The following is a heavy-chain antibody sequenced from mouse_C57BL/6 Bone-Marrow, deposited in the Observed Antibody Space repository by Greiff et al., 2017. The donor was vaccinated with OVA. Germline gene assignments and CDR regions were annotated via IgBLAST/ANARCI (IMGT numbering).Heavy chain of an antibody. V-gene: IGHV1-47*01. D-gene: IGHD2-4*01. Sequence: VQLVESGAELVKPGASVKMSCKASGYTFTTYPIEWMQQNHGKSLEWIGNFHPYNDDTKYNEKFKGKATLTVEKSSSTVYLELSRLTSDDSAVYYCARPGDYDGDWFAYWGQGTLVTVSA. CDR1: GYTFTTYP. J-gene: IGHJ3*01. CDR3: ARPGDYDGDWFAY. CDR2: FHPYNDDT.